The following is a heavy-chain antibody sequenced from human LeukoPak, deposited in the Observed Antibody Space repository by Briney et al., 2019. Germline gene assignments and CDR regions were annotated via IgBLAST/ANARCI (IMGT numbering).Heavy chain of an antibody. Sequence: PGGSLRLSCAASGFTFSSYAMSWVRQAPGKGLEWVSAISGSGGSTYYADSVKGRFTISRDNSKNTLYLQMNSLRAEDTAVYYCARVGSYCGGDCYLDYWGQGTLVTVSS. CDR1: GFTFSSYA. CDR3: ARVGSYCGGDCYLDY. V-gene: IGHV3-23*01. CDR2: ISGSGGST. J-gene: IGHJ4*02. D-gene: IGHD2-21*02.